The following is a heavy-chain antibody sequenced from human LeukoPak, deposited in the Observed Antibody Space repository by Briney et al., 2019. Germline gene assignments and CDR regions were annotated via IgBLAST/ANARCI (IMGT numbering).Heavy chain of an antibody. Sequence: GESLKISCKGSGYSFTSHWIGWVRQTPGKGLGWMGIIYPGDSDTRYSPSFQGQVTISADKSLSIAYLQWSSLKASDTAMYYCGRPQRLGAFDIWGQGTMVTVSS. CDR3: GRPQRLGAFDI. CDR1: GYSFTSHW. J-gene: IGHJ3*02. CDR2: IYPGDSDT. D-gene: IGHD5-24*01. V-gene: IGHV5-51*01.